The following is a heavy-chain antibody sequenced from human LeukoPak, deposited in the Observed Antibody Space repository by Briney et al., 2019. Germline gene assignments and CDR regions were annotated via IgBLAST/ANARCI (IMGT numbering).Heavy chain of an antibody. D-gene: IGHD2-15*01. V-gene: IGHV4-34*01. J-gene: IGHJ4*02. CDR3: ASLGRARGSLTFDY. CDR1: GGSFSGYY. CDR2: INHSGST. Sequence: SETLSLTCAVYGGSFSGYYWSWIRQPPGKGLEWIGEINHSGSTNYNPSLKSRVTISVDTSKNQFSLKLSSVTAADTAVYYCASLGRARGSLTFDYWGQGTLVTVSS.